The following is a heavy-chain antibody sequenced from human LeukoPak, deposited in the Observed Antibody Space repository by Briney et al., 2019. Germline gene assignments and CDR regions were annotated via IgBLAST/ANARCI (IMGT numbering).Heavy chain of an antibody. CDR2: ISGSGGST. CDR1: GCTFSSYD. J-gene: IGHJ4*02. Sequence: GGSLRLSCAASGCTFSSYDMSWVRQAPGKGLEWVSAISGSGGSTYYADPVKGRFTIARDNSKMLVYLQMNSLRAEDTAVYYCAGANTIFGVVLRPIDYWGQGTLVTVSS. CDR3: AGANTIFGVVLRPIDY. V-gene: IGHV3-23*01. D-gene: IGHD3-3*01.